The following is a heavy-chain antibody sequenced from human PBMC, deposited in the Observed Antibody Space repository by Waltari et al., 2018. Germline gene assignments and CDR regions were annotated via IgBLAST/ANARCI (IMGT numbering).Heavy chain of an antibody. J-gene: IGHJ3*02. Sequence: QVQLVQSGAEVKKPGSSVKVSCKASGGTFSSYAISWVRQAPGQGREGMGGVIPIFGTAKYAQKFKGRVTITADESTSTAYMELSSLRSEDTAVYYCARVSLPTLRWLQWDDAFDIWGQGTMVTVSS. CDR2: VIPIFGTA. D-gene: IGHD5-12*01. CDR1: GGTFSSYA. CDR3: ARVSLPTLRWLQWDDAFDI. V-gene: IGHV1-69*12.